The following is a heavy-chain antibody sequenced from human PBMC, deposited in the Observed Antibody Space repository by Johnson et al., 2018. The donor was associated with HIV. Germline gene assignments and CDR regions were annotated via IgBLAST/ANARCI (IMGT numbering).Heavy chain of an antibody. Sequence: VQLVESGGGLIQPGGSLRLSCAASGFTVSSNYMSWVRQAPGKGLEWVLVIYSGGSTYYADSVKGRFTISRDNSKNTLYLQMNSLRAEDTAVYYCARALTTDAFDIWGQGTMVTVSS. CDR1: GFTVSSNY. J-gene: IGHJ3*02. CDR3: ARALTTDAFDI. V-gene: IGHV3-53*01. D-gene: IGHD4-17*01. CDR2: IYSGGST.